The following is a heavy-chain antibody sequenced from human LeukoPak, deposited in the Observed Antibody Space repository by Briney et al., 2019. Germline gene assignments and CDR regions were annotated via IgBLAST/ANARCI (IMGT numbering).Heavy chain of an antibody. V-gene: IGHV4-59*12. D-gene: IGHD3-22*01. CDR1: GVSISSYY. CDR2: IYYSGST. Sequence: SETLSLTCTVSGVSISSYYWSWIRQPPGQGLEWIGYIYYSGSTNYNPSLKSRVTISVDTSKNQFSLKLSSVTAADTAVYYCAREGAQDYYDSSGYYYYYYYGMDVWGQGTTVTVSS. CDR3: AREGAQDYYDSSGYYYYYYYGMDV. J-gene: IGHJ6*02.